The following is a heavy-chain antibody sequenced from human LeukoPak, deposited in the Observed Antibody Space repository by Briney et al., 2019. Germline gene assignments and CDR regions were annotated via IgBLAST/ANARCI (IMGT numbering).Heavy chain of an antibody. CDR1: GFTFSSYS. CDR2: ISGSGGST. V-gene: IGHV3-23*01. J-gene: IGHJ4*02. D-gene: IGHD5-18*01. Sequence: GGSLRLSCAASGFTFSSYSMNWVRQAPGKGLEWVSAISGSGGSTYYADSVKGRFTISRDNSKNTLYLQMNSLRAEDTAVYYCAKDLTGDTAMALDYWGQGTLVTVSS. CDR3: AKDLTGDTAMALDY.